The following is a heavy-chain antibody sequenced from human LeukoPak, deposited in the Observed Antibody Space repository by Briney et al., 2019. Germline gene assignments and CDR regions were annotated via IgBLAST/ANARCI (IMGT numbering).Heavy chain of an antibody. D-gene: IGHD3-10*01. CDR2: INPNSGGT. Sequence: ASVKVSCKASGYTFTNYYLHWVRQAPGQGLEWMGWINPNSGGTNYAQKFQGRVTMTRDTSISTAYMELSRLRSDDTAVYYCARGSLWFGELLPFDYWGQGTLVTVSS. V-gene: IGHV1-2*02. CDR1: GYTFTNYY. J-gene: IGHJ4*02. CDR3: ARGSLWFGELLPFDY.